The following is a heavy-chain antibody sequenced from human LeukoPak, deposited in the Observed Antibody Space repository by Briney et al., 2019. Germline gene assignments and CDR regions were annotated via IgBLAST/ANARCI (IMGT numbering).Heavy chain of an antibody. V-gene: IGHV4-39*01. CDR3: ARRWYGDV. D-gene: IGHD4-17*01. Sequence: SETLSLTCTVSGDSISSSSYYWGWIRQPPGKGLEWIGSIYYSGSTYYNPSLKSRVTISVDTSKNQFSLKLSSVTAADTAVYYCARRWYGDVWGQGTTVTVSS. CDR2: IYYSGST. J-gene: IGHJ6*02. CDR1: GDSISSSSYY.